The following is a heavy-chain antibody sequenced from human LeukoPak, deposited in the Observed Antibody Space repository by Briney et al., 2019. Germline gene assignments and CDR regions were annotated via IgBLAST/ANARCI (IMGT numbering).Heavy chain of an antibody. Sequence: GGALRLSCAASGFNFSSYGMHWVRQAPGKGLEGVGVISYDGSNKYYADVVKGRFNIPRDNSKNTLYLQMNSLRAGDTAVYYCAKVFRSGSYLSDWGQGTLVTVSS. J-gene: IGHJ4*02. CDR3: AKVFRSGSYLSD. V-gene: IGHV3-30*18. CDR2: ISYDGSNK. D-gene: IGHD1-26*01. CDR1: GFNFSSYG.